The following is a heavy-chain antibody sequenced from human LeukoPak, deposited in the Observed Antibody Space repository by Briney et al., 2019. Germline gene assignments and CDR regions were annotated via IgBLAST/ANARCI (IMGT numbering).Heavy chain of an antibody. CDR1: GYTFTDYY. V-gene: IGHV1-2*02. CDR2: INPNSGGT. D-gene: IGHD6-19*01. J-gene: IGHJ5*02. Sequence: ASVKVSCKTSGYTFTDYYLHWVRQAPGQGLEWMGWINPNSGGTSYAPKFQGTVTMTRDTSINTAYMELSSLRSDDTAVYYCARPAVETIDWFDPWGQGTLVTVSS. CDR3: ARPAVETIDWFDP.